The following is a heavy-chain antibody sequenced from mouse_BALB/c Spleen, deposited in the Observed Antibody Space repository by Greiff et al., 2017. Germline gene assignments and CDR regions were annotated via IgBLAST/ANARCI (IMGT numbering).Heavy chain of an antibody. CDR1: GFTFSSYT. D-gene: IGHD1-1*01. Sequence: EVMLVESGGGLVKPGGSLKLSCAASGFTFSSYTMSWVRQTPEKRLEWVATISSGGSYTYYPDSVKGRFTISRDNAKNTLYLQMSSLKSEDTAMYYCTRERDYVSSRYFDYWGQGTTLTVSS. J-gene: IGHJ2*01. CDR2: ISSGGSYT. V-gene: IGHV5-6-4*01. CDR3: TRERDYVSSRYFDY.